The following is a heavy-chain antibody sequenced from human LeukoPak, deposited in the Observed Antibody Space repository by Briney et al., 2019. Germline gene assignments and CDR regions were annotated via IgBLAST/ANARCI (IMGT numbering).Heavy chain of an antibody. D-gene: IGHD1-26*01. Sequence: ESSETLSLTCTVSGGSIGSSSYYWGWIHQPPGKGLEWIGSIYYSGSTYYNPSLKSRVTISVDTSKNQFSLKLSSVTAADTAVYYCARRESSGWYGYSGSYNDAFDIWGQGTMVTVSS. CDR1: GGSIGSSSYY. J-gene: IGHJ3*02. V-gene: IGHV4-39*01. CDR3: ARRESSGWYGYSGSYNDAFDI. CDR2: IYYSGST.